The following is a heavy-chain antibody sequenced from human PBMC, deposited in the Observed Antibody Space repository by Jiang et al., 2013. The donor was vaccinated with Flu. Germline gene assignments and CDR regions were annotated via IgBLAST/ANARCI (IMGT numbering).Heavy chain of an antibody. Sequence: QLLESGGGLVQPGGSLRLSCAASGFTFSDHYMDWVRQAPGKGLEWVGRIRSKANSYTTEYATSVKGRFTISRDDSKNSLYLQMNSLKTEDTAVYYCARDVSTAVRGPGYWGQGTLVTVSS. CDR3: ARDVSTAVRGPGY. CDR1: GFTFSDHY. CDR2: IRSKANSYTT. V-gene: IGHV3-72*01. D-gene: IGHD4-11*01. J-gene: IGHJ4*02.